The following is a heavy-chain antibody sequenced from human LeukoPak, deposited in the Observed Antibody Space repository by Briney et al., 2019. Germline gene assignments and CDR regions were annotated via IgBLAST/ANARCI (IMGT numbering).Heavy chain of an antibody. V-gene: IGHV3-21*01. D-gene: IGHD5-12*01. CDR3: ARDFGSGYSGYGGDY. Sequence: PGGSLRLSCAASGFTFSSYSMNWARQAPGKGLEWVSSISSSSSYIYYADSVKGRFTISRDNAKNSLYLQMNSLRAEDTAVYYCARDFGSGYSGYGGDYWGQGTLVTVSS. CDR2: ISSSSSYI. J-gene: IGHJ4*02. CDR1: GFTFSSYS.